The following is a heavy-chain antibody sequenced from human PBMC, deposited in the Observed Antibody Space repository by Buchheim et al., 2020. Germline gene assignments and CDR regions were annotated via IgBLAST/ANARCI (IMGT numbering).Heavy chain of an antibody. V-gene: IGHV1-8*01. D-gene: IGHD2-2*01. Sequence: QVQLVQSGAEVKKPGASVKVSCKASGYTFTSYDINWVRQATGQGLEWMGWMNPNSGNTGYAQKFQGRVTMTRNTSISTAYMGVSSLRSEDTAVDYCARVPVVPAAWGYYYYGMDVWGQGTT. CDR1: GYTFTSYD. CDR2: MNPNSGNT. CDR3: ARVPVVPAAWGYYYYGMDV. J-gene: IGHJ6*01.